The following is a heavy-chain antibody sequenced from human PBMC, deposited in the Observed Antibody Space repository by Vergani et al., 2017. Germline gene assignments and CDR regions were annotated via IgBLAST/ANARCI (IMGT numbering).Heavy chain of an antibody. CDR1: GFTFSSYW. J-gene: IGHJ4*02. V-gene: IGHV3-21*01. Sequence: EVQLVESGGGLVQPGGSLRLSCAASGFTFSSYWMSWVRQAPGKGLEWVSSISSSSSYIYYADSVKGRFTISRDNAKNSLYLQMNSLRAEDTAVYYCAIVSGKVPAAILGGGRTLDYWGQGTLVTVSS. D-gene: IGHD2-2*02. CDR2: ISSSSSYI. CDR3: AIVSGKVPAAILGGGRTLDY.